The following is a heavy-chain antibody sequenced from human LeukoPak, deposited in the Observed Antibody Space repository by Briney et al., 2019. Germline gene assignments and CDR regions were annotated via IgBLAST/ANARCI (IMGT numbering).Heavy chain of an antibody. CDR2: ISNSGST. V-gene: IGHV4-59*01. CDR1: GGSISSDN. J-gene: IGHJ4*02. Sequence: SETLSLTCTVSGGSISSDNWSWIRQPPGKGLEWIGYISNSGSTNYNPSLKSRLTISADTSQNQFSLKLMSVTAADTAVYYCARVLQTLTYDDGDYWGQGILVTVSS. CDR3: ARVLQTLTYDDGDY. D-gene: IGHD5-12*01.